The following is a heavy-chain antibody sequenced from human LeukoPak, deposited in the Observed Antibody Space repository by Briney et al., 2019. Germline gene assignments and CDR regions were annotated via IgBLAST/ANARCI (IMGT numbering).Heavy chain of an antibody. V-gene: IGHV3-23*01. J-gene: IGHJ5*02. D-gene: IGHD3-3*01. Sequence: GGSLRLSCAASGFTFSNAWMSWVRQAPGKGLEWVSAISGSAGSTYYADSVKGRFTISRDNSKNTLYLQMNSLRAEDTAVYYCAKFGYYDFWSGAGFDPWGQGTLVTVSS. CDR3: AKFGYYDFWSGAGFDP. CDR1: GFTFSNAW. CDR2: ISGSAGST.